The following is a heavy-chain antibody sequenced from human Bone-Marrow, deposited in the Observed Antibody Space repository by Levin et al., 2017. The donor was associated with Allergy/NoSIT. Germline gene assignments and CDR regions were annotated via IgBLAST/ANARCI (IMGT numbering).Heavy chain of an antibody. D-gene: IGHD1-26*01. V-gene: IGHV3-11*01. CDR3: ATELGGSYYAWGSFNY. CDR2: ISNSGNTI. J-gene: IGHJ4*02. CDR1: GFTFTDYY. Sequence: GGSLRLSCAASGFTFTDYYMTWVRQAPGKGLEWISHISNSGNTIYYADSVKGRFTVSRDSAKKSVYLQMNSLRAEDTAVYYCATELGGSYYAWGSFNYWGQGTLVTVSS.